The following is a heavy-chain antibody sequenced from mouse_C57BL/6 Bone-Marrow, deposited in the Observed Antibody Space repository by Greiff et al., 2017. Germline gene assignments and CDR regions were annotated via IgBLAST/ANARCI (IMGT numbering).Heavy chain of an antibody. CDR1: GYTFTDYY. CDR2: IGPGSGST. D-gene: IGHD1-1*01. V-gene: IGHV1-77*01. Sequence: QVQLQQSGAELVKPGASVKISCKASGYTFTDYYINWVKQRPGQGLEWIGKIGPGSGSTYYNEKFKGKATLTADKSSSTAYMQLSSLTSEDSAVYFCASPFTTVVGASPMDYWGQGTSVTVSS. J-gene: IGHJ4*01. CDR3: ASPFTTVVGASPMDY.